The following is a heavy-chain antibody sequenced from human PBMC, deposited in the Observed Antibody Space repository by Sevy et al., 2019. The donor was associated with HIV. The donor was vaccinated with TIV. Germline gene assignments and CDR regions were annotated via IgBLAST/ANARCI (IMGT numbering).Heavy chain of an antibody. V-gene: IGHV4-4*07. J-gene: IGHJ3*02. CDR1: GGSISNYY. Sequence: SETLSLTCTVSGGSISNYYWSWIRQPAGKGLEWIGRIFTSGRTNYNPSLKSRVTMSIDTSKNQFFLRLSSVTAADTAVYYCARVEWELSGHAFDIWGQGTMVTVSS. CDR2: IFTSGRT. D-gene: IGHD3-16*02. CDR3: ARVEWELSGHAFDI.